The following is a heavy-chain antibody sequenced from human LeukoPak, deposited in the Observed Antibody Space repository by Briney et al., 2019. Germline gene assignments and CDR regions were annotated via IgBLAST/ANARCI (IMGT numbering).Heavy chain of an antibody. J-gene: IGHJ4*02. D-gene: IGHD5-12*01. V-gene: IGHV3-7*01. CDR2: IKQDGTEK. CDR1: GFTFNSYW. CDR3: ARGGYD. Sequence: GGALRLSCAASGFTFNSYWMNWGRQAPGKGLEWVANIKQDGTEKHYVDSVRGRFTISRDNAKNSLYLQMNSLRAEDTAVYYCARGGYDWGQGTLVTVSS.